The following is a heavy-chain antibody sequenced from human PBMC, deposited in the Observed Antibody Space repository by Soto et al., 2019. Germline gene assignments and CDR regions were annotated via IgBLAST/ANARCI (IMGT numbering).Heavy chain of an antibody. CDR3: ARIGADSSGYWPT. V-gene: IGHV4-4*02. CDR1: GGSISSSNW. Sequence: PSETLSLTCAVSGGSISSSNWWSWVRQPPGKGLEWIGEIYHSGSTNYNPSLKSRVTISVDKSKNQFSLKLSSATAADTAVYYCARIGADSSGYWPTWGQGTLVTVSS. CDR2: IYHSGST. D-gene: IGHD3-22*01. J-gene: IGHJ4*02.